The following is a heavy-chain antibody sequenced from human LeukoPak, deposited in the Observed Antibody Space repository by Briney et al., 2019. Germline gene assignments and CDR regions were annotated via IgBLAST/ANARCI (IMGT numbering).Heavy chain of an antibody. J-gene: IGHJ4*02. D-gene: IGHD2-15*01. V-gene: IGHV1-18*01. CDR3: VRSSVVVAAVDY. CDR2: ISGNNGNT. CDR1: GYSSTSYG. Sequence: ASVKVSCKASGYSSTSYGISWGRQAPGQGLEWMGWISGNNGNTNYAQKFQGRVTMTTDTSTSTAYMELRSLRSDDTAVYYCVRSSVVVAAVDYWGQGTLVTVSS.